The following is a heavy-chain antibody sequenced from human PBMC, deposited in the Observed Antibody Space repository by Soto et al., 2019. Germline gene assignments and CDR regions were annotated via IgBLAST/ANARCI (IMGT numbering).Heavy chain of an antibody. CDR2: ISGSGDRT. V-gene: IGHV3-23*01. CDR1: GITISNYP. CDR3: VKDDGGYPSTAPP. D-gene: IGHD3-22*01. Sequence: EVQLLESGGGLVQPGGSLRLSCAASGITISNYPMSWVRQAPGKGLDWVSGISGSGDRTDYADSAKGRFTISKDISRNSLSLQLDSLGVEDTAVYFCVKDDGGYPSTAPPWGQGPLVTVSS. J-gene: IGHJ5*02.